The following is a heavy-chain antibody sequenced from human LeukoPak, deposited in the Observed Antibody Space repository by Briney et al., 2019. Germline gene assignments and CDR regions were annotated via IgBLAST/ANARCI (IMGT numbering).Heavy chain of an antibody. Sequence: ASVKVSCKASGGTFSSYAISWVRQAPGQGLEWMGRIIPIFGTANYAQKFQGRVTITADKSTSTAYMELSSQRSEDTAVYYCARGDRAAYYSDSSGYLDYWGQGTLVTVSS. J-gene: IGHJ4*02. CDR1: GGTFSSYA. V-gene: IGHV1-69*06. CDR2: IIPIFGTA. D-gene: IGHD3-22*01. CDR3: ARGDRAAYYSDSSGYLDY.